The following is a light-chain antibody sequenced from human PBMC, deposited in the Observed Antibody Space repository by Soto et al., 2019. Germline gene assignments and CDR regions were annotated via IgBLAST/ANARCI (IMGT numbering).Light chain of an antibody. CDR1: QSVLDNSNNRNY. Sequence: DIVMTQSPDSLAVSLGERATISCKSSQSVLDNSNNRNYLAWFQQKPGQPPKLLIYWASTPDSGVPDRFSGRGSGTDSTLTIGTLQAEDVAVYYCQQYYSSPPQFTVGQGTRLEIK. J-gene: IGKJ2*01. CDR3: QQYYSSPPQFT. CDR2: WAS. V-gene: IGKV4-1*01.